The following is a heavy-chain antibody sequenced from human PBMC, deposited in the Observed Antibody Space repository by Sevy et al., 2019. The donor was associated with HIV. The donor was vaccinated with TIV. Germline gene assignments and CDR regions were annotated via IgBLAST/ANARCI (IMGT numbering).Heavy chain of an antibody. CDR3: ARGGYYYDNAAYYALDS. Sequence: GGSLRLSCVTSGFSFSSYSMNWVRQAPGKGLEWVSYISSSSGTIRYADSVKGRLTISRDNSKNTLYLQMNNVRVEDTAVYYCARGGYYYDNAAYYALDSWGQGTLVTVSS. V-gene: IGHV3-48*01. D-gene: IGHD3-22*01. J-gene: IGHJ4*02. CDR1: GFSFSSYS. CDR2: ISSSSGTI.